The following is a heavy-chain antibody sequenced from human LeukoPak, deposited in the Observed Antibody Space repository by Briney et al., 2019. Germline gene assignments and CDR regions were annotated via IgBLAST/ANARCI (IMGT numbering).Heavy chain of an antibody. CDR3: AKGYSLGDPPDY. CDR2: ISGSGGST. CDR1: GFIFRNYG. Sequence: GGSLRLSCAASGFIFRNYGMNWVRQAPGKGLEWVSAISGSGGSTYYADSVKGRFTISRDNSKNTLYLQMNSLRAEDTAVYYCAKGYSLGDPPDYWGQGTLVTVSS. D-gene: IGHD5-18*01. J-gene: IGHJ4*02. V-gene: IGHV3-23*01.